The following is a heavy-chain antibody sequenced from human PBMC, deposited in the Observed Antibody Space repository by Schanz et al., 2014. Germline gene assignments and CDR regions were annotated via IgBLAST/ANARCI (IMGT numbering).Heavy chain of an antibody. Sequence: QVQLVHSGAEVKKPGSSVKVSCKASGDTFRSYTINWVRQAPGQGLEWMGIINPTGGSTSYAQRFQGRVTVTRDTSTSTVYMELSSLRSEDTAVYYCARAAYGGYTSTPLRYWGQGTLVTVSS. V-gene: IGHV1-46*01. CDR1: GDTFRSYT. D-gene: IGHD5-12*01. J-gene: IGHJ4*02. CDR3: ARAAYGGYTSTPLRY. CDR2: INPTGGST.